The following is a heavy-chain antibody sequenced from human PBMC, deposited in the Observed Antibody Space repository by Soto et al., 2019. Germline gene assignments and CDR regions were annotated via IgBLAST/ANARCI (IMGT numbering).Heavy chain of an antibody. D-gene: IGHD6-13*01. CDR2: MNPNSGNT. CDR3: ARSRIAENDAFDI. V-gene: IGHV1-8*01. J-gene: IGHJ3*02. Sequence: ASVKVSCKASGYTFPSDDINWVRQATGQGLEWMGWMNPNSGNTGYAQKFQGRVTMTRNTSISTAYMELSSLRSEDTAVYYCARSRIAENDAFDIWGQGTMVTVSS. CDR1: GYTFPSDD.